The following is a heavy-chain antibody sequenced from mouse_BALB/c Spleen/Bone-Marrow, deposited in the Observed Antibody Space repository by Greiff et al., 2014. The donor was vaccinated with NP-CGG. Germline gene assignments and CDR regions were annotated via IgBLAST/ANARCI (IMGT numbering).Heavy chain of an antibody. CDR2: INPGSGGT. Sequence: QVQLQQSGMAPSARKTSVKVSCKASGHAFTNYLLEWVKQRPGQGLEWIGVINPGSGGTKYNEKFKGKATLTVDKSSSTAYMQLSSLTSDDSAVYFCARRNRDYDAIEDWGKGTAVTVS. CDR1: GHAFTNYL. CDR3: ARRNRDYDAIED. V-gene: IGHV1-54*01. J-gene: IGHJ4*01.